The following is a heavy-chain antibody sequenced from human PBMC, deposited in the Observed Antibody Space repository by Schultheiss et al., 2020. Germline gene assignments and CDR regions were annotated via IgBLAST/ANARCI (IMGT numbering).Heavy chain of an antibody. D-gene: IGHD5/OR15-5a*01. J-gene: IGHJ1*01. CDR3: AKGPPFYVSYYFQE. V-gene: IGHV3-13*05. CDR2: IGTAGDP. CDR1: GFTFSSYD. Sequence: GGSLRLSCAASGFTFSSYDLHWVRQATGKGPEWVSAIGTAGDPYYPGSVKGRFTITRENAKNSLYLQMNSLRAGDTAVYYCAKGPPFYVSYYFQEWGQGTLVTVSS.